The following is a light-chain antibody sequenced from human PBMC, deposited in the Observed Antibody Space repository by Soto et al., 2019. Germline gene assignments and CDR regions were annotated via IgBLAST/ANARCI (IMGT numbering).Light chain of an antibody. V-gene: IGKV3-20*01. J-gene: IGKJ5*01. CDR2: GAS. CDR1: QSVTNNY. CDR3: QQYGSSIT. Sequence: EIVMTQSPATLSVSPGERATLSCRASQSVTNNYLAWYQQTPGQAPRLLIYGASNRATGIPDRFSGSGSGTDFTLTISRLEPEDFAVYYCQQYGSSITFGQGTRLEIK.